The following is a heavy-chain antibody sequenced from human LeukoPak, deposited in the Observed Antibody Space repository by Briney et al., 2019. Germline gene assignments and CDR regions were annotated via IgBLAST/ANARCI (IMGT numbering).Heavy chain of an antibody. CDR1: GDSVSSNSAA. J-gene: IGHJ4*02. D-gene: IGHD1-26*01. CDR2: TYYRSKWYN. Sequence: SQTLSLTCAISGDSVSSNSAAWNCIRQSPSRGLEWLGRTYYRSKWYNDYAVSVKSRITINPDTSKNQFSLQLNSVTPEDTAVYYCARGGSYYPVEGFDYWGQGTLVTVSS. CDR3: ARGGSYYPVEGFDY. V-gene: IGHV6-1*01.